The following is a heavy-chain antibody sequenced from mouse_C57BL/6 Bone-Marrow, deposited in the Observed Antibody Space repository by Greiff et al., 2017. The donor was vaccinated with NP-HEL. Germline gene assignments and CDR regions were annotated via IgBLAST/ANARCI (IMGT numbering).Heavy chain of an antibody. Sequence: VQLQQSGPELVKPGASVKIPCKASGYTFTDYNMDWVKQSHGKSLEWIGDINPNNGGTIYNQKFKGKATLTVDKSSSTAYMELRSLTSEDTAVYYCARILDDYGNWYFDVWGTGTTVTVSS. CDR1: GYTFTDYN. J-gene: IGHJ1*03. CDR2: INPNNGGT. D-gene: IGHD2-4*01. CDR3: ARILDDYGNWYFDV. V-gene: IGHV1-18*01.